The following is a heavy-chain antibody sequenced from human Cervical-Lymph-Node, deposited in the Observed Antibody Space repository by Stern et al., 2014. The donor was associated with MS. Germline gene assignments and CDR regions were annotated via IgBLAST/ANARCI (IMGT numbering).Heavy chain of an antibody. V-gene: IGHV1-69*01. CDR1: GGTFSTYT. CDR3: ATDLQRYVTSAY. CDR2: ISPIFGTA. J-gene: IGHJ4*02. Sequence: QVQLVESGTEVKKPGSSVKVSCTASGGTFSTYTITWVRQAPGQGLEWLGGISPIFGTAKEAQNFQGRVTMTADESTSKAYMELSSRRSEDTAVDYCATDLQRYVTSAYWGQGTLVTVSS. D-gene: IGHD3-9*01.